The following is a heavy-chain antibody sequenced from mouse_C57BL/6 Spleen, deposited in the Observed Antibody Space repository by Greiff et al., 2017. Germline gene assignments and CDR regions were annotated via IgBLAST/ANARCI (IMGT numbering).Heavy chain of an antibody. CDR2: ISYDGRN. CDR1: GYSITSGYY. J-gene: IGHJ2*01. D-gene: IGHD1-1*01. CDR3: ARAFYYYGSSYYFDY. V-gene: IGHV3-6*01. Sequence: EVQRVESGPGLVKPSQSLSLTCSVTGYSITSGYYWNWIRQFPGNKLEWMGYISYDGRNNYNQSLKNRISITRDTSKNQFFLKLNSVTTEDTATYYCARAFYYYGSSYYFDYWGQGTTLTVSS.